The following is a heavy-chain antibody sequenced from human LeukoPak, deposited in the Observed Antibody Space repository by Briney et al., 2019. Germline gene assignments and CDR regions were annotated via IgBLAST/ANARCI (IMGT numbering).Heavy chain of an antibody. Sequence: GSLRLSCAASGFTFSDHYMDWVRQAPGKGLEWVSSISYTSSYIFYADSVKGRFTISRDNAKNSLYLQMNSLRAEDTAVYYCVREATGYTFDYWGQGTLVTVSS. CDR3: VREATGYTFDY. CDR2: ISYTSSYI. CDR1: GFTFSDHY. J-gene: IGHJ4*02. D-gene: IGHD1-14*01. V-gene: IGHV3-21*01.